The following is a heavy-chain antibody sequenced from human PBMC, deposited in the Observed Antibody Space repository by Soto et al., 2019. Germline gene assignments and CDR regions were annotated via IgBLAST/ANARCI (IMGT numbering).Heavy chain of an antibody. CDR1: GYTFTKYG. V-gene: IGHV1-18*04. CDR3: ARDLSHRTTNFDY. CDR2: ISGYNGNT. D-gene: IGHD1-1*01. Sequence: QVQLVQSGAEVKKPGASVKVSCEASGYTFTKYGVSWVRQAPGQELEWMGWISGYNGNTIYAQKFQGRVTLTTDTSTNTTYMELRSLRSDDTAMYFCARDLSHRTTNFDYWGQGTLVTVSS. J-gene: IGHJ4*02.